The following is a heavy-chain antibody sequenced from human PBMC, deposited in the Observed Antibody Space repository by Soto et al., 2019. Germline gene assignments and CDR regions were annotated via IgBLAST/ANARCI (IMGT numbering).Heavy chain of an antibody. V-gene: IGHV4-31*03. Sequence: SETLSLTCTVSGGSISSGGYYWSWIRQHPGKGLEWIGYIYYSGSTYYNPSLKSRVTISVDTSKNQFSLKLSSVTAADTAVYYFVREAGDLRPYFAYWARGTSVPVPQ. CDR2: IYYSGST. CDR1: GGSISSGGYY. D-gene: IGHD3-16*01. CDR3: VREAGDLRPYFAY. J-gene: IGHJ4*02.